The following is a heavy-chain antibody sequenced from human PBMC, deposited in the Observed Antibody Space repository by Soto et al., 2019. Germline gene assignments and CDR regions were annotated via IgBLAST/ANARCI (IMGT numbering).Heavy chain of an antibody. CDR1: GFTFNDFG. V-gene: IGHV3-30*18. J-gene: IGHJ6*02. D-gene: IGHD3-22*01. CDR3: AKDGAYYESTGYYSQYGMDV. CDR2: ISYDGSHT. Sequence: QVHLVQSGGGVVQPGRSLKVACTGSGFTFNDFGMHWVRQAPGKGPEWVAVISYDGSHTFYADSVKGRFTISRDNSKGTLYLQMDSLRAEASAVYYCAKDGAYYESTGYYSQYGMDVWGQGTTVTVSS.